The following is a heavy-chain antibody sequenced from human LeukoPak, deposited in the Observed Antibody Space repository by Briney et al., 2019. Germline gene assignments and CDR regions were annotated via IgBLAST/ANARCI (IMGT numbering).Heavy chain of an antibody. V-gene: IGHV3-7*01. J-gene: IGHJ6*03. CDR3: ARVGQLVPYYYYYMDV. CDR2: IKQDGSEK. CDR1: GFTFSSYW. Sequence: GGSLRLSCAASGFTFSSYWMSWVRQAPGKGLEWVANIKQDGSEKYYVDSVKGRFTISRDNAKNSLYLQMNSLRAEDTAVYYCARVGQLVPYYYYYMDVWGKGTTVTVSS. D-gene: IGHD6-6*01.